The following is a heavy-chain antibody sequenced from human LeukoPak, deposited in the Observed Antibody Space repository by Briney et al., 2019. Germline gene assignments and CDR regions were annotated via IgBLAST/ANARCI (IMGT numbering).Heavy chain of an antibody. CDR1: GFIVSNAW. Sequence: GGSLRLSCAASGFIVSNAWMSWVRQAPGKGLEWVGRFKRESDGGTIDYAAPVQGRFSISRDDSVNTFYLQMSSLKADDTAVYYCSAGHSSGWHPDWTDYHYVDVWGKGTTVTVSS. CDR2: FKRESDGGTI. J-gene: IGHJ6*03. CDR3: SAGHSSGWHPDWTDYHYVDV. V-gene: IGHV3-15*01. D-gene: IGHD6-19*01.